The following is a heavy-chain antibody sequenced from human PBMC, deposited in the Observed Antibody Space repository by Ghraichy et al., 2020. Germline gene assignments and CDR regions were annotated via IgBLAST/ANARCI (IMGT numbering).Heavy chain of an antibody. D-gene: IGHD2-2*01. CDR2: IYYSGST. Sequence: SETLSLTCTVSGASISSSSLYWGWIRQPPGKGLEWIGSIYYSGSTYYNPSLKSRVTISVDTSKNQFSLKLSSVTAADTAVYYCARLSVVVSAKIGLNWFDPGGTRTLVAVSS. CDR3: ARLSVVVSAKIGLNWFDP. J-gene: IGHJ5*02. V-gene: IGHV4-39*01. CDR1: GASISSSSLY.